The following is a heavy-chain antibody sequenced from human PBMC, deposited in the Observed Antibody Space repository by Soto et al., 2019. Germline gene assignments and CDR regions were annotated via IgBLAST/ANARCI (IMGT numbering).Heavy chain of an antibody. J-gene: IGHJ4*02. D-gene: IGHD4-17*01. Sequence: QPGGSLRLSCAASGFTFSSYGMHWVRQAPGKGLEWVAVISYDGSNKYYADSVKGRFTISRDNSKNTLYLQMNSLRAEDTAVYYCAKSYGGPPLVYFDYWGQGTLVTVSS. V-gene: IGHV3-30*18. CDR3: AKSYGGPPLVYFDY. CDR1: GFTFSSYG. CDR2: ISYDGSNK.